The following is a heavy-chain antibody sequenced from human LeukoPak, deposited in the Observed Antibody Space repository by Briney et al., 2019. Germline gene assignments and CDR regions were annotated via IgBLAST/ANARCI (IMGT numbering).Heavy chain of an antibody. D-gene: IGHD3-16*02. CDR3: AKEQGVTYYDYVWGSYRALDY. CDR2: IRYDGSNK. V-gene: IGHV3-30*02. CDR1: GFTFSSYG. Sequence: GGSLRLSCAASGFTFSSYGMHWVRQAPGKGLECVAFIRYDGSNKYYADSVKGRFTISRDNSKNTLYLQMNSLRAEDTAVYYCAKEQGVTYYDYVWGSYRALDYWGQGTLVTVSS. J-gene: IGHJ4*02.